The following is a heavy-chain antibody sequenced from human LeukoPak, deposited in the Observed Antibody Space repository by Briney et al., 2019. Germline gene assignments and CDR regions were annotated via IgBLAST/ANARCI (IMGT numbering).Heavy chain of an antibody. CDR2: INPSGSST. CDR1: GYTFTSYY. V-gene: IGHV1-46*01. CDR3: AAGYSYGYSAFDI. J-gene: IGHJ3*02. D-gene: IGHD5-18*01. Sequence: ASVKVSCKASGYTFTSYYMHWVRQAPGQGLEWMGLINPSGSSTSYAQKFQGRLSLTRDMSTSTDYMELSSLRSDDTAVYYCAAGYSYGYSAFDIWGQGTMVTVSS.